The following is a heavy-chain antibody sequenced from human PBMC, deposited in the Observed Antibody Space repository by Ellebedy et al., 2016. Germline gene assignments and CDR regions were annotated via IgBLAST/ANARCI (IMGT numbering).Heavy chain of an antibody. V-gene: IGHV4-59*08. CDR1: GGSISSYY. Sequence: SETLSLXXTVSGGSISSYYWSWIRQPPGKGLEWIGYIYYSGSTNYNPSLKSRVTISVDTSKNQFSLELTSVTAADTAIYFCARAEGRYHNNMDVWGTGITVTVSS. J-gene: IGHJ6*03. CDR2: IYYSGST. D-gene: IGHD1-1*01. CDR3: ARAEGRYHNNMDV.